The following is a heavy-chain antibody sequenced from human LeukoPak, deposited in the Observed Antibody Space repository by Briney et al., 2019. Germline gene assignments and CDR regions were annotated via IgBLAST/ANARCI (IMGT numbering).Heavy chain of an antibody. Sequence: SETLSLTCTVSGYSISSGHYWAWIRQSPEKGLECIATMFHSGCTYYNPSLKSRVTTSVDTSKNEFSLNLSSVTAADTAVYYCARAGTNLGDYDYWGQGTLVTVSS. CDR2: MFHSGCT. D-gene: IGHD4-17*01. V-gene: IGHV4-38-2*02. CDR3: ARAGTNLGDYDY. CDR1: GYSISSGHY. J-gene: IGHJ4*02.